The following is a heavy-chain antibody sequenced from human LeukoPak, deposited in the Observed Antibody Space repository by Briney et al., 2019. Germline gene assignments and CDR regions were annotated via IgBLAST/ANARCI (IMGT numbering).Heavy chain of an antibody. CDR1: GYTFTSDG. Sequence: GASVKVSCKXSGYTFTSDGISWVRQAPGQGLEWMGRISAYNGNTNYSQKLQGRVTMTTDTSTSTAYMELRSLRSDDTAVYYCATGGPDYYDSSGYYYGYWGQGTLVTVSS. V-gene: IGHV1-18*01. D-gene: IGHD3-22*01. J-gene: IGHJ4*02. CDR2: ISAYNGNT. CDR3: ATGGPDYYDSSGYYYGY.